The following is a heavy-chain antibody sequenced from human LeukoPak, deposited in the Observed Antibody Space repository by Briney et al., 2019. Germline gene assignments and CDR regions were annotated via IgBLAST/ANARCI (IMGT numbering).Heavy chain of an antibody. CDR3: ARGMATIRSKGDWFDP. Sequence: GASVKVSCKASGYTFTGYYMHWVRQAPGQGLEWMGWINPNSGGTTYAQKFQGRVTMTRDTSISTAYMKLRSLRSDDTAVYYCARGMATIRSKGDWFDPWGQGTLVPVSS. J-gene: IGHJ5*02. CDR2: INPNSGGT. V-gene: IGHV1-2*02. D-gene: IGHD5-24*01. CDR1: GYTFTGYY.